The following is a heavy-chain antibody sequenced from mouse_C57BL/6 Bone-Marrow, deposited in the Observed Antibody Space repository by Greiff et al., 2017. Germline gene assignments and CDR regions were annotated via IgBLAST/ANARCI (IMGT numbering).Heavy chain of an antibody. V-gene: IGHV1-59*01. Sequence: QVQLQQPGAELVRPGTSVKLSCKASGYTFTSYWMHWVKQRPGQGLEWIGVIDPSDSYTNYNQKFKGKATLTVDTSSSTAYMQLSSLTSEDSAVYYCARSCYWYCDVGGTGTTVTVTS. CDR1: GYTFTSYW. J-gene: IGHJ1*03. CDR3: ARSCYWYCDV. CDR2: IDPSDSYT.